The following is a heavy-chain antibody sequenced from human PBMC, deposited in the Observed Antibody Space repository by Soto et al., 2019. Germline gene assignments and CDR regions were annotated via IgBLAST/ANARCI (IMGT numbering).Heavy chain of an antibody. J-gene: IGHJ4*02. CDR1: GYTFTSYD. Sequence: QVQLVQSGAEVKKPGASVKVSCKAAGYTFTSYDINWVRQATGQGLEWMGWMNPNSDNTGYAQKLRGRVTMNRDTSVSRAYMELSSVRSEDRGVYYCARGPRNWGVDYWGQGTLVTVSS. CDR2: MNPNSDNT. D-gene: IGHD7-27*01. V-gene: IGHV1-8*01. CDR3: ARGPRNWGVDY.